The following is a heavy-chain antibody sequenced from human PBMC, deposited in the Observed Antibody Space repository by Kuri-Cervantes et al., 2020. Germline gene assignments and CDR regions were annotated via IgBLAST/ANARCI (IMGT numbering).Heavy chain of an antibody. D-gene: IGHD3-10*01. V-gene: IGHV3-30-3*01. J-gene: IGHJ6*02. CDR3: AKDLNYYGSGSYYIGMDV. CDR2: ISYDGSKK. CDR1: GFTFSNYA. Sequence: GESLKISCVGSGFTFSNYAIHWVRQAPGKGLEWVAVISYDGSKKYFADSVKGRFTIYRDNLENTLNLQMNSLRAEDTAVYYCAKDLNYYGSGSYYIGMDVWGQGTTVTVSS.